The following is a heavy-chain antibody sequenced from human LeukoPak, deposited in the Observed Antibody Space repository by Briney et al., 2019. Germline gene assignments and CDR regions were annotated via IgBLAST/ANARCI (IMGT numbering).Heavy chain of an antibody. CDR3: AREDYYDSSGSSGGAFDI. J-gene: IGHJ3*02. CDR2: VRQDEGEK. D-gene: IGHD3-22*01. Sequence: GGSLRLSCAASGFTFHLYWLGWVRQTPGKGLEWVANVRQDEGEKYYADSVKGRFTISRDNSKNTLYLQMNSLRAEDTAVYYCAREDYYDSSGSSGGAFDIWGQGTMVTVSS. CDR1: GFTFHLYW. V-gene: IGHV3-7*01.